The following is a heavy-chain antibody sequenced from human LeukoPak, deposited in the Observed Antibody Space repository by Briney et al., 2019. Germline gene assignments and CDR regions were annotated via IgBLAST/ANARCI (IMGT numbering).Heavy chain of an antibody. D-gene: IGHD2-15*01. CDR1: GFTFSSYW. J-gene: IGHJ4*02. V-gene: IGHV3-23*01. Sequence: GGSLRLSCAASGFTFSSYWMSWVRQAPGKGLEWVSAISSSGGSTYYADSVKGRFTISRDNPKNTLYLQMNSLRAEETPVYYCAKGASGPYDYWGQGTLVTVSS. CDR2: ISSSGGST. CDR3: AKGASGPYDY.